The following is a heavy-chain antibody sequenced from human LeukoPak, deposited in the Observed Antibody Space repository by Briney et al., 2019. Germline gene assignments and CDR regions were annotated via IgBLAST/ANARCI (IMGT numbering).Heavy chain of an antibody. V-gene: IGHV1-69*04. Sequence: SVKVSCKASGGTFSSYAISWVRQAPGQGLEWMGRIIPILGIANYAQKFQGRVTITADKSTSTAYMELSSLRSEDTAVYYCAGPGSSSWFNWFDPWGQGTLVTVSS. CDR3: AGPGSSSWFNWFDP. CDR1: GGTFSSYA. CDR2: IIPILGIA. D-gene: IGHD6-13*01. J-gene: IGHJ5*02.